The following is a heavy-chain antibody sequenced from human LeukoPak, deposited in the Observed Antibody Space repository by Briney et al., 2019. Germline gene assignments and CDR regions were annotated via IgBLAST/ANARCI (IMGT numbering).Heavy chain of an antibody. D-gene: IGHD2-21*02. CDR2: IYHSGST. V-gene: IGHV4-39*07. CDR1: GASISSSRYY. Sequence: PSETLSLTCTVSGASISSSRYYWGWIRQPPGKGLEWIGSIYHSGSTYYNPPLKSRVTISVDTSKNQFSLKLSSVTAADTAVYYCASGSDCGGDCVHWFDPWGQGTLVTVSS. J-gene: IGHJ5*02. CDR3: ASGSDCGGDCVHWFDP.